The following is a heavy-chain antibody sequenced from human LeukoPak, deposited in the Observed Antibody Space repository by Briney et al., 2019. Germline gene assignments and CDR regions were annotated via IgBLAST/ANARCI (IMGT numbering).Heavy chain of an antibody. CDR3: ARALTLPYYYGSGRYSGYMDV. D-gene: IGHD3-10*01. V-gene: IGHV4-34*01. Sequence: SETLSLTCAVYGGSFSGYYWSWIRQTPGKGVEWIGEINHSGSTNYNPSLKSRVTISVDTSKNQFSLKLSSVTAADTAVYYCARALTLPYYYGSGRYSGYMDVWGKGTTVTVSS. CDR1: GGSFSGYY. J-gene: IGHJ6*03. CDR2: INHSGST.